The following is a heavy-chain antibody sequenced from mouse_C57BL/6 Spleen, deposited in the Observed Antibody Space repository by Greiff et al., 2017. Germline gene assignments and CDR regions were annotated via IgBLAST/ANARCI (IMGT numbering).Heavy chain of an antibody. CDR3: ARSYSNPGLYAMDY. Sequence: VKLQQPGAELVKPGASVKMSCKASGYTFTSYWMHWVKQRPGQGLEWIGMIHPNSGSTNYNEKFKSKATLTVDKSSSTAYMQLSSLTSEDSAVYYCARSYSNPGLYAMDYWGQGTSVTVAS. CDR2: IHPNSGST. CDR1: GYTFTSYW. D-gene: IGHD2-5*01. V-gene: IGHV1-64*01. J-gene: IGHJ4*01.